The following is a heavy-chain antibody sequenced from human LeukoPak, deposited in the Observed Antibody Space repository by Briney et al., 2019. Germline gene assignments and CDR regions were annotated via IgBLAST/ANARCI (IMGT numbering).Heavy chain of an antibody. D-gene: IGHD4-23*01. Sequence: SETLSLTCTVSGGSISSSSYYWGWIRQPPGKGLEWIGSIYYSGSTYYNPSLKSRVTISVDTSKNQFSLKLSSVTAADTAVYYCARVDGGNSYFDLWGRGTLVTVSS. CDR3: ARVDGGNSYFDL. V-gene: IGHV4-39*07. J-gene: IGHJ2*01. CDR1: GGSISSSSYY. CDR2: IYYSGST.